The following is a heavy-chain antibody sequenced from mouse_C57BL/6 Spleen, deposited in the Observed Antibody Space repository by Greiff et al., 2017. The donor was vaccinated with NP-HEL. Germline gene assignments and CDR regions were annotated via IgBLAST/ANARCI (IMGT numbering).Heavy chain of an antibody. CDR2: IDPSDSYT. Sequence: QVQLQQPGAELVMPGASVKLSCKASGYTFTSYWMHWVKQRPGQGLEWIGVIDPSDSYTNYNQKFKGKSTLTVDKSSSTAYMQLSSLTSEDSAVYYCARLDYGSSRYAMYYWGQGTSVTVSS. J-gene: IGHJ4*01. CDR3: ARLDYGSSRYAMYY. CDR1: GYTFTSYW. V-gene: IGHV1-69*01. D-gene: IGHD1-1*01.